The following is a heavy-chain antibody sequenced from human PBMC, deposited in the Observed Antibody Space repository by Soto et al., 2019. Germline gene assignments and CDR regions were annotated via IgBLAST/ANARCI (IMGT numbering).Heavy chain of an antibody. D-gene: IGHD4-17*01. J-gene: IGHJ6*02. CDR2: IIPIFGTA. Sequence: QVQLVQSGAEVKKPGSSVRVSCKASGGTFSNYAITWVRQAPGQGLEWMGSIIPIFGTANYAQKFQGRVTITADEATSTAYMELNSLRSEDTAVYYCARGDGYGYYYGMDVWGQGTTVTVSS. CDR3: ARGDGYGYYYGMDV. V-gene: IGHV1-69*18. CDR1: GGTFSNYA.